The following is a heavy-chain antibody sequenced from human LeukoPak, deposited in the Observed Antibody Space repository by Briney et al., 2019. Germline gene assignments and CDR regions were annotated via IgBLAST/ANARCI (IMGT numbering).Heavy chain of an antibody. J-gene: IGHJ5*02. CDR1: GGSISSSSYY. Sequence: PSETLSLTCTVSGGSISSSSYYWGWIRQPPGKGLEWIGSIYYSGSTYYNPSLKSRVTISVDTSKNQFSLELSSVTAADTAVYYCATTIFGVLDPWGQGTLVTVSS. CDR3: ATTIFGVLDP. V-gene: IGHV4-39*01. D-gene: IGHD3-3*01. CDR2: IYYSGST.